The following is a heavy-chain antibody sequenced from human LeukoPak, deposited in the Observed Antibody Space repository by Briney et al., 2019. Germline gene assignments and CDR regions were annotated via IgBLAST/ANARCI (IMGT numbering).Heavy chain of an antibody. Sequence: GGSLRLSCAASGFTVSNYYMSWVRQAPGKGLEWVSVIYSGGSTYYADSVKGRFTISRDNSKNTLYLQMNSLRAEDTAVYYCARAEGYDSSGYYFDYWGQGTLVTVSS. V-gene: IGHV3-66*01. J-gene: IGHJ4*02. CDR3: ARAEGYDSSGYYFDY. CDR1: GFTVSNYY. CDR2: IYSGGST. D-gene: IGHD3-22*01.